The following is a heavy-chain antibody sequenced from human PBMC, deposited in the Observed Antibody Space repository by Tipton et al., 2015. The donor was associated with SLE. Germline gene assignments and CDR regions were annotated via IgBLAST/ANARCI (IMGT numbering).Heavy chain of an antibody. J-gene: IGHJ5*02. Sequence: LRLSCTVSGGFTSSDYWSWIRQPPGRGLEWIGYVSYSGTTNYNPSLKRRVTISIDTSKSQFSLNLTSATTADTAVYYCARDNYWSGYSEVASNWFDPWGQGTLVTVSS. CDR2: VSYSGTT. CDR3: ARDNYWSGYSEVASNWFDP. V-gene: IGHV4-59*01. D-gene: IGHD3-3*01. CDR1: GGFTSSDY.